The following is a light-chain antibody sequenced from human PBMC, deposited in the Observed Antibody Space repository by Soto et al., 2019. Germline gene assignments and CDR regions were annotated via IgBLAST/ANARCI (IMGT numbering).Light chain of an antibody. CDR3: QQLHGYQLD. CDR1: QAMSTY. Sequence: DIQLTQSPSFLSASVGDTVTITCRASQAMSTYLAWYQQKPGKVPKLLIRSASTLQSGVPPRFSGGGSGTEFTLTISTLQPDDSGIYYCQQLHGYQLDFGGGTNVEIK. J-gene: IGKJ4*01. V-gene: IGKV1-9*01. CDR2: SAS.